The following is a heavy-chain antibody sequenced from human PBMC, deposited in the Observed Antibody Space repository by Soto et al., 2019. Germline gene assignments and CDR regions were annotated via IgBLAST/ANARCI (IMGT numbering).Heavy chain of an antibody. CDR2: IILPFGTP. J-gene: IGHJ4*02. CDR3: ARRHDYAGYIDY. V-gene: IGHV1-69*13. Sequence: QVRLVQSGAEVQKPGSSVKVSCKSSGGTLSNHASNWVRQAPGQGPEWVGVIILPFGTPNYAQKFQGRVTINADASMTTGDLELNGLSSDDTAVYYCARRHDYAGYIDYWRQGSLVTVSS. D-gene: IGHD4-17*01. CDR1: GGTLSNHA.